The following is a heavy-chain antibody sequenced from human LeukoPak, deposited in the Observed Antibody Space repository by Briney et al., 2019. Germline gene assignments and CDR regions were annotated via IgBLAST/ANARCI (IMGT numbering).Heavy chain of an antibody. V-gene: IGHV1-8*01. CDR1: GYTFTSYD. J-gene: IGHJ6*02. D-gene: IGHD2-2*01. CDR2: MNPNSGNT. CDR3: ATPRGVVLGMDV. Sequence: ASVKVSCKASGYTFTSYDINWVRQATGQGLEWMGWMNPNSGNTGYAQKFQGRVTVTRNTSISTAYMELSSLRSEDTAVYYCATPRGVVLGMDVWGQGTTVTVSS.